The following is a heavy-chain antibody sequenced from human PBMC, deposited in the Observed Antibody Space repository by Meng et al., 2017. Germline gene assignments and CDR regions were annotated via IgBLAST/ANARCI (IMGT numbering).Heavy chain of an antibody. Sequence: QITLKESGPTRVKPTQTLTLTCTFSGFSLSTSGVGVGWIRQPPGKALEWLALIYWDDDKRYSPSLKSRLTITKDTSKNQVVLTMTNMDPVDTATYYCALSQEETTVSWFDPWGQGTLVTVSS. CDR2: IYWDDDK. J-gene: IGHJ5*02. CDR3: ALSQEETTVSWFDP. V-gene: IGHV2-5*02. CDR1: GFSLSTSGVG. D-gene: IGHD4-17*01.